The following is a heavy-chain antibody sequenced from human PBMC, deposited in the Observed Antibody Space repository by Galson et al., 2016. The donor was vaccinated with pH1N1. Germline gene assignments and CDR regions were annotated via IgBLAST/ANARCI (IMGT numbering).Heavy chain of an antibody. Sequence: SLRLSCAGSGFSFNGYEMNWVRQAPGKGLEWVANIKEDGSETYYVDSVRGRFTISRDNAKNSLYLQMNSLRDEDTALYYCARAIGSRSAYWGQGTLVTVSS. D-gene: IGHD2/OR15-2a*01. CDR1: GFSFNGYE. V-gene: IGHV3-7*01. CDR3: ARAIGSRSAY. CDR2: IKEDGSET. J-gene: IGHJ4*02.